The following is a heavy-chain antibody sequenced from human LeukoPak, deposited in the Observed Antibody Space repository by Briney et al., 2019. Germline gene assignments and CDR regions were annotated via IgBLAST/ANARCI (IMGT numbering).Heavy chain of an antibody. CDR2: IIPIFGTA. Sequence: VASVKVSCKASGGTFSSYAISWVRQAPGQGLEWMGGIIPIFGTANYAQKFQGRVTITADESTSTAYMELSSLRSEDTAVYCCAREEGYCSSTSCSNWFDPWGQGTLVTVSS. V-gene: IGHV1-69*13. CDR3: AREEGYCSSTSCSNWFDP. CDR1: GGTFSSYA. J-gene: IGHJ5*02. D-gene: IGHD2-2*01.